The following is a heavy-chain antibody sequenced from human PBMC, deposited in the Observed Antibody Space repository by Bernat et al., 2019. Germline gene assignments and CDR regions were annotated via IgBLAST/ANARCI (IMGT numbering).Heavy chain of an antibody. CDR2: ISSSSSYI. J-gene: IGHJ4*02. D-gene: IGHD3-22*01. CDR3: ARDKVESYYDSSGFVDY. CDR1: GFTFSSYS. Sequence: EVQLVESGGGLVKPGGSLRLSCAASGFTFSSYSMNWVRHAPGTGPEWVSSISSSSSYIYYADSVKGRFTISRDNAKNSLYLQMNSLRAEDTAVYYCARDKVESYYDSSGFVDYWGQGTLVTVSS. V-gene: IGHV3-21*01.